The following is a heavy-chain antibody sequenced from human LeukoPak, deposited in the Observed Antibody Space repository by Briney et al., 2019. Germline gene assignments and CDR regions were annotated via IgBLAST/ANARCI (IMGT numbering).Heavy chain of an antibody. J-gene: IGHJ1*01. Sequence: GGSLRLSCAASGFTFSTYWMHWVRQAPGKGLVWVSRIKSDGSTNYADSVKGRFTISRDNANNTLSLQMNSLRPEDTGVYYCARAPSEIGGYYPEYFRHWGQGPLVTVSS. V-gene: IGHV3-74*01. D-gene: IGHD3-22*01. CDR1: GFTFSTYW. CDR3: ARAPSEIGGYYPEYFRH. CDR2: IKSDGST.